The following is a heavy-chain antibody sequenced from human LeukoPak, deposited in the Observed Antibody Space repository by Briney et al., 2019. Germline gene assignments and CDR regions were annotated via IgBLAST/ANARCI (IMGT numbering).Heavy chain of an antibody. D-gene: IGHD3-22*01. Sequence: ASVKVSCKASGGTFSSYAISWVRQAPGQGLEWMGRIIPILGIANYAQKFQGRVTITADKSTSTAYMELSSLRSEDTAVYYCARSDYYDSSGYATDYYYYYGMDVWGQGTTVTVSS. CDR1: GGTFSSYA. CDR2: IIPILGIA. CDR3: ARSDYYDSSGYATDYYYYYGMDV. V-gene: IGHV1-69*04. J-gene: IGHJ6*02.